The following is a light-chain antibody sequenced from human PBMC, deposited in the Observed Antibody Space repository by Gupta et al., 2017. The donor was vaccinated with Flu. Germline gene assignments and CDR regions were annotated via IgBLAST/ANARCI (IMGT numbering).Light chain of an antibody. J-gene: IGLJ3*02. Sequence: SSSNIGTVYDVHWYQQLPGTAPKLLIYRNNNRPSGVPDRVSGSKSGTSASLAITGLQADDEADYYCQSYDRSLSGRVFGGGTKLTVL. V-gene: IGLV1-40*01. CDR3: QSYDRSLSGRV. CDR1: SSNIGTVYD. CDR2: RNN.